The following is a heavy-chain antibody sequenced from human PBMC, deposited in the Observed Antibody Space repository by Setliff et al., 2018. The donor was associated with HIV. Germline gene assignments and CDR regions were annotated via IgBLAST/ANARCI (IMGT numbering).Heavy chain of an antibody. V-gene: IGHV4-39*07. CDR1: GGSISSSSYY. D-gene: IGHD6-19*01. CDR2: LYTSGST. Sequence: SETLSLTCTVSGGSISSSSYYWGWIRQPPGKGLEWIGRLYTSGSTNYSPSLKSRVTMSVDTSKNQFSLKLSSVTAADTAVYYCARGDWYDFFDYWGQGTLVTVSS. CDR3: ARGDWYDFFDY. J-gene: IGHJ4*02.